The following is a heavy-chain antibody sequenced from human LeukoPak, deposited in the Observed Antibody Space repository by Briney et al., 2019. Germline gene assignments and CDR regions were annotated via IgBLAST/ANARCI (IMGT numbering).Heavy chain of an antibody. Sequence: GGSLRLSCAASGFTFSSYSMNWVRQAPGKGLEWVSSISSSSSYIYYADSVKGRFTISRDNAKNSLYLQMNSLRAEDTAVYYCARPLIPQVGALHYWGQGTLVTVSS. D-gene: IGHD1-26*01. CDR1: GFTFSSYS. CDR3: ARPLIPQVGALHY. CDR2: ISSSSSYI. V-gene: IGHV3-21*01. J-gene: IGHJ4*02.